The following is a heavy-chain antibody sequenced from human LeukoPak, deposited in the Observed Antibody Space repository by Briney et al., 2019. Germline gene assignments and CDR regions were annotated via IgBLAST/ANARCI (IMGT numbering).Heavy chain of an antibody. CDR3: ARGAGITMVRGVPFDY. D-gene: IGHD3-10*01. Sequence: SETLSLTCTVSGGSISSSSYYWGWIRQPPGKGLEWIGSIYYSGSTYYNPSLKSRVTISVDTSKNQFSLKLSSVTAADTAVYYCARGAGITMVRGVPFDYWGQGTLVTVSS. CDR1: GGSISSSSYY. CDR2: IYYSGST. J-gene: IGHJ4*02. V-gene: IGHV4-39*01.